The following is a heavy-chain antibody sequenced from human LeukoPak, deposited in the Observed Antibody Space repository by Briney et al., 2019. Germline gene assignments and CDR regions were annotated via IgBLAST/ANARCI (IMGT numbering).Heavy chain of an antibody. Sequence: GGSLRLSCAASGFTFSSYGMHWVRQAPGKGLEWVAVISYDGSNKYYADSVKGRFTISRDNSKNTLYLQMNSLRAEDTAVHYCAKWGQYCSSTSCQDYYYYYGMDVWGQGTTVTVSS. J-gene: IGHJ6*02. CDR3: AKWGQYCSSTSCQDYYYYYGMDV. V-gene: IGHV3-30*18. D-gene: IGHD2-2*01. CDR1: GFTFSSYG. CDR2: ISYDGSNK.